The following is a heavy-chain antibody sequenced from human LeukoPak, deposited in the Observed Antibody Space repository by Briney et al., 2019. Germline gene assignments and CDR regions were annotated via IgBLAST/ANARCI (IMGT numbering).Heavy chain of an antibody. CDR3: GRAFPPLRTAAAGDY. D-gene: IGHD6-13*01. CDR2: ISYRTSHI. Sequence: AGSLRLSCTASGFTFSDCDMNWFRQAPGKGLEWVSSISYRTSHIYYADSVKGRFTISRDNAKNSLYLQMDSLRAEDTAVYFCGRAFPPLRTAAAGDYWGQGTLVTVPS. V-gene: IGHV3-21*01. CDR1: GFTFSDCD. J-gene: IGHJ4*02.